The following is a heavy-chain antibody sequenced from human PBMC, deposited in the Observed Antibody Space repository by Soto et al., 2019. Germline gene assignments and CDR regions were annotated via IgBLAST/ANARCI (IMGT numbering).Heavy chain of an antibody. CDR3: AAALRADWFDP. CDR1: GYTFTGYY. Sequence: ASVKVSCKASGYTFTGYYMHWVRQAPGQGLEWMGWINPNSGGTIYAQKFQGRVTMTRDTSISTAYMELSRLRSGDTAVYYCAAALRADWFDPWGQGTLVTVSS. CDR2: INPNSGGT. V-gene: IGHV1-2*02. J-gene: IGHJ5*02. D-gene: IGHD3-16*01.